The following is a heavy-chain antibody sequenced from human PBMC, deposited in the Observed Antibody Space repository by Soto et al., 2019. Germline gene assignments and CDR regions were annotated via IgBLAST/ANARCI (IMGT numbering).Heavy chain of an antibody. CDR3: ARGVGVVVPAASNAFDI. CDR2: ISSSGSTI. Sequence: GGSLRLSCAASGFTFSSYEMNWVRQAPGKGLEWVSYISSSGSTIYYADSVKGRFTISRDNAKNSLYLQMNSLRAEDTAVYYCARGVGVVVPAASNAFDIWGQGTMVTVSS. J-gene: IGHJ3*02. V-gene: IGHV3-48*03. CDR1: GFTFSSYE. D-gene: IGHD2-2*01.